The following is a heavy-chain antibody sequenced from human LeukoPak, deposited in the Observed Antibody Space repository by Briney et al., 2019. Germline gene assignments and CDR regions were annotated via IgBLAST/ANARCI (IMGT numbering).Heavy chain of an antibody. D-gene: IGHD3-16*01. CDR1: GGTFSSYA. Sequence: PVKVSCKASGGTFSSYAISWVRQAPGQGLEWMGRIIPILGITNYAQKFQGRVTITADKSTSTAYMELSSLRSDDTAVYYCARDPSGGYVPYFDYWGQGTLVTVSS. CDR2: IIPILGIT. CDR3: ARDPSGGYVPYFDY. V-gene: IGHV1-69*04. J-gene: IGHJ4*02.